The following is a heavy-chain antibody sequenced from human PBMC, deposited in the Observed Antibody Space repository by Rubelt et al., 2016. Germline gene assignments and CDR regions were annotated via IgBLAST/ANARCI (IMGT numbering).Heavy chain of an antibody. J-gene: IGHJ4*02. V-gene: IGHV4-39*01. CDR1: GGSISSSRYY. CDR3: ARPRLPDYYTTFDY. Sequence: QLQLQESGPGLVKPSETLSLTCTVSGGSISSSRYYWGWIRQPPGKGLEWIGSVFYSGTTYYNASLKSRVTISVATSKNQFSLKLVSVTPADPAVYYCARPRLPDYYTTFDYWGQGSLVTVSS. D-gene: IGHD3-9*01. CDR2: VFYSGTT.